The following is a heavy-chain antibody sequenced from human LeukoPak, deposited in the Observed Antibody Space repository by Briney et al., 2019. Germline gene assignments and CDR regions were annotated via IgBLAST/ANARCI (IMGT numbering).Heavy chain of an antibody. CDR3: ATDFSDRSINGDWSY. V-gene: IGHV1-24*01. J-gene: IGHJ4*02. D-gene: IGHD2-21*02. CDR2: FVPEDGET. Sequence: ASVKVSCKVSGYTLTELSMHWVRQPPGKGLEWMGGFVPEDGETIYARKFQGRVTMTEDTSTDTAYMELSSLRSEDTAVYFCATDFSDRSINGDWSYWGQGTLVTVSS. CDR1: GYTLTELS.